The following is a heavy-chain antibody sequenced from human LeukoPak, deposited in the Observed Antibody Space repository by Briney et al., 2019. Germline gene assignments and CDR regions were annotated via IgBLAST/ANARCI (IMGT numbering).Heavy chain of an antibody. J-gene: IGHJ4*02. D-gene: IGHD3-16*01. CDR1: GFAFDVHA. Sequence: PGGSLRLSCAASGFAFDVHAMTWVRQAPGKGPEWVATIGGPAETFYADSVKGRFTISRDNSRNTLYLQMNSLRAEDSALYYCAKDWTSHNGVYDCLDFWGQGTRVTVS. CDR2: IGGPAET. CDR3: AKDWTSHNGVYDCLDF. V-gene: IGHV3-23*01.